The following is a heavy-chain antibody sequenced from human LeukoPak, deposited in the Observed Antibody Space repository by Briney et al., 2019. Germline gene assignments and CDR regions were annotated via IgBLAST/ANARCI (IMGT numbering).Heavy chain of an antibody. J-gene: IGHJ4*02. CDR3: AREEGYDSSGYFATDY. V-gene: IGHV3-23*01. D-gene: IGHD3-22*01. Sequence: GGSLRLSCAASGFIFSSYAMSWVRQAPGKGLEWVSAISGNGDSTYYADSVKGRFTISRDNSKNTLYLQMNSLRAEDTAVYYCAREEGYDSSGYFATDYWGQGTLVTVSS. CDR2: ISGNGDST. CDR1: GFIFSSYA.